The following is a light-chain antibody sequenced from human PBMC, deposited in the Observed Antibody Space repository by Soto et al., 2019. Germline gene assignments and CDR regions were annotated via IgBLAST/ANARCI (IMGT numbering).Light chain of an antibody. CDR2: AAS. Sequence: EIVMTQSPATLSVSPGERATLSCRASQSLSINLAWYQQKPGQAPRLLIYAASTRATGIPARFSGSGSGTEFTPTISSLEPEDFAVYYCQQYHKSPRTFGQRTKVDI. CDR1: QSLSIN. V-gene: IGKV3-15*01. J-gene: IGKJ1*01. CDR3: QQYHKSPRT.